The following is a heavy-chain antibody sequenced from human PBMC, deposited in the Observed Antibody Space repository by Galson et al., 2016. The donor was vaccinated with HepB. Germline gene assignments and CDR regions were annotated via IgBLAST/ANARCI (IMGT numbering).Heavy chain of an antibody. V-gene: IGHV3-74*01. J-gene: IGHJ5*02. Sequence: SLRLSCAASGFTFSSYWMHWVRQSPAEGLVWVSHINSDGSTTAYEASVKGQVPISRHNAKTTLYQQKKSLRVEDTALYYCARDPLLWGHLFDPWGQGTLVPVSS. CDR2: INSDGSTT. CDR1: GFTFSSYW. D-gene: IGHD3-10*01. CDR3: ARDPLLWGHLFDP.